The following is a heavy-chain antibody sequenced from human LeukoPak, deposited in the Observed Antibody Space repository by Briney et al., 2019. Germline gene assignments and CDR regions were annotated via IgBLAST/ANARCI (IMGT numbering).Heavy chain of an antibody. CDR3: TTIAAAGHFDY. Sequence: PGGSLRLSCAASAFTFSNAWMSWVRQAPGKGLEWVGRIKSKTDGGTTDYAAPVKGRFTISRDDSKNKLYLQMNSLKTEDTAVYYCTTIAAAGHFDYWGQGTLVTVSS. D-gene: IGHD6-13*01. CDR2: IKSKTDGGTT. CDR1: AFTFSNAW. J-gene: IGHJ4*02. V-gene: IGHV3-15*01.